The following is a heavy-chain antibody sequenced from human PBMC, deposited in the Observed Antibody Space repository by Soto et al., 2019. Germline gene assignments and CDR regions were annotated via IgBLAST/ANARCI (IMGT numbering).Heavy chain of an antibody. Sequence: QVQLQQWGAGLLKPSETLSLTCAVYGGSFSGYYWSWIRQPPGKGLEWIGEINHSGSTNYNPSLKSRFTISVDPSPNQFSLKLSSVTAADTAVYYCARVGGYSYGSIDYWGQGTLVTVSS. CDR1: GGSFSGYY. J-gene: IGHJ4*02. D-gene: IGHD5-18*01. CDR2: INHSGST. CDR3: ARVGGYSYGSIDY. V-gene: IGHV4-34*01.